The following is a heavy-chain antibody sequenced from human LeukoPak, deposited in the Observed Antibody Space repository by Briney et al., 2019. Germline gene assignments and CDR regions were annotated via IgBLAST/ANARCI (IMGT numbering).Heavy chain of an antibody. CDR3: ASLLGDSSSYPSD. D-gene: IGHD3-22*01. V-gene: IGHV5-51*01. CDR2: IYPDDSDT. CDR1: GYSFTSYW. J-gene: IGHJ4*02. Sequence: GESLKISCKGSGYSFTSYWIGWVRQMPGKGLEWMGIIYPDDSDTRYSPSFQGQVTISADKSISTAYLQWSSLKASDTAMYYCASLLGDSSSYPSDWGQGTLVTLSS.